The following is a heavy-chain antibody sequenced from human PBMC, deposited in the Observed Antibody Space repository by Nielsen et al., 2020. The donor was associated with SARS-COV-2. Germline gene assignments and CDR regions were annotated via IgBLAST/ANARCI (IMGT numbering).Heavy chain of an antibody. D-gene: IGHD1-26*01. Sequence: SETLSLTCSVSGDSISGSDYYWTWIRQPPGKGLEWIGYIYNSGSTSYNPSLKSRLTISVDTSKNQFSLKLSSVTAADTAVYYCVRVELLLEGVHWFDPWGQGTLVTVSS. CDR2: IYNSGST. J-gene: IGHJ5*02. CDR1: GDSISGSDYY. CDR3: VRVELLLEGVHWFDP. V-gene: IGHV4-30-4*01.